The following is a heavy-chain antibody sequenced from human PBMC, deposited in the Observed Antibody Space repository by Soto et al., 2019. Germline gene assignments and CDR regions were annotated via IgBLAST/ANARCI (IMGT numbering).Heavy chain of an antibody. D-gene: IGHD5-12*01. CDR3: ARVEDAGYSGYRYYYYYMDV. CDR1: GFTFSSYS. Sequence: GGSLRLSCAASGFTFSSYSMNWVRQAPGKGLEWVSYISSSSSTIYYADSVKGRFTISRDNAKNSLYLQMNSLRAEDTAVYYCARVEDAGYSGYRYYYYYMDVWGKGTTVTVSS. CDR2: ISSSSSTI. V-gene: IGHV3-48*01. J-gene: IGHJ6*03.